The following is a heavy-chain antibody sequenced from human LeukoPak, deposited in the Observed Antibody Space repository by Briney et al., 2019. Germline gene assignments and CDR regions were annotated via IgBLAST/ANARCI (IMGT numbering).Heavy chain of an antibody. CDR1: GYTFTGYY. D-gene: IGHD3-10*01. V-gene: IGHV1-2*02. Sequence: ASVTVSCTASGYTFTGYYMHWVRQAPGQGLERMGWINPNSGGTNYAQKFQGRATMTRDTSISTAYMELSRLRSDDTAVYYCARDGVLLWFGELPTETYYYGMDVWGQGTTVTVSS. CDR2: INPNSGGT. J-gene: IGHJ6*02. CDR3: ARDGVLLWFGELPTETYYYGMDV.